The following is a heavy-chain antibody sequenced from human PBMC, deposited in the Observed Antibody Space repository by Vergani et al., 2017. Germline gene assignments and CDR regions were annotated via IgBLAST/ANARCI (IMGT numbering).Heavy chain of an antibody. CDR2: IGTAGDT. Sequence: EVQLVESGGGLVQPGGSLRLSCAASGFTFSSYDMHWVRQATGKGLEWVSAIGTAGDTYYPGSVKGRFTISRDNSKNTLYLQMNSLRAEDTAVYYCAKDVTGYCSSTSCLYYFDYWGQGTLVTVSS. CDR1: GFTFSSYD. J-gene: IGHJ4*02. CDR3: AKDVTGYCSSTSCLYYFDY. V-gene: IGHV3-13*01. D-gene: IGHD2-2*01.